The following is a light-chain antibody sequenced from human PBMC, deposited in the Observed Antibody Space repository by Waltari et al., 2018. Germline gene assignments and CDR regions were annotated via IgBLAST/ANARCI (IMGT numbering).Light chain of an antibody. CDR1: QSIADW. CDR2: KAS. CDR3: QQYASYPYT. Sequence: DIQLTQSPSTLSASVGASVTITCRASQSIADWLAWYQQKPGKAPKLLIYKASSVDMGVPSRFSGSGSGTEFTLTISSLQPDDFATYHCQQYASYPYTFGQGTKLEIK. J-gene: IGKJ2*01. V-gene: IGKV1-5*03.